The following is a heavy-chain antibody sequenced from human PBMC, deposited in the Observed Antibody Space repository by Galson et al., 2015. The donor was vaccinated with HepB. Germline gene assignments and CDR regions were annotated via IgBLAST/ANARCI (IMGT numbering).Heavy chain of an antibody. V-gene: IGHV7-4-1*02. Sequence: SVKVSCKAPGYTFTSYAMNWVRQAPGQGLEWMGWINTNTGNPTYAQGFTGRFVFSLDTSVSTAYLQISSLKAEDTAVYYCARVPRDGWEFFDYWGQGTLVTVSS. CDR2: INTNTGNP. J-gene: IGHJ4*02. D-gene: IGHD3-10*01. CDR1: GYTFTSYA. CDR3: ARVPRDGWEFFDY.